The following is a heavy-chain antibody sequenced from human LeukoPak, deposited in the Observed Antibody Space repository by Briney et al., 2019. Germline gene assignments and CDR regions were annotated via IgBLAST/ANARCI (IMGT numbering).Heavy chain of an antibody. CDR1: GFTFSSYT. CDR3: ARSRSGYFDY. D-gene: IGHD1-26*01. Sequence: GGSLRLSCGASGFTFSSYTMNWVRQAPGKGLEWLSSIRSSSSIIYYADSVRGRFTISRDNAKNSLYLQMSSLRAEDTAVYYCARSRSGYFDYWGQGTLVTVSS. CDR2: IRSSSSII. V-gene: IGHV3-21*01. J-gene: IGHJ4*02.